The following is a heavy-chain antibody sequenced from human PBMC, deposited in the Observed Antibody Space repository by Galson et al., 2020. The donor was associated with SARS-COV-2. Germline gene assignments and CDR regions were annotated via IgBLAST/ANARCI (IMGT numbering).Heavy chain of an antibody. CDR2: IKSKTDGGTT. CDR3: TTAHRDLYPGYYGMDV. Sequence: GESLKISCAASGFTFSNAWMSWVRQAPGKGLEWVGRIKSKTDGGTTDYAAPVKGRFTISRDDSKNTLYLQMNSLKTEDTAVYYCTTAHRDLYPGYYGMDVWGQGTTVTVSS. J-gene: IGHJ6*02. V-gene: IGHV3-15*01. CDR1: GFTFSNAW. D-gene: IGHD3-10*02.